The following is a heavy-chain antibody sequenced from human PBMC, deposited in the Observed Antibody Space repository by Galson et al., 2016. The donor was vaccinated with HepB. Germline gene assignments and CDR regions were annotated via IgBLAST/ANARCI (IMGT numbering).Heavy chain of an antibody. Sequence: SETLSLTCTVPGGSISSSSYYWGWIRQPPGRGLEWIGNIYYSGRTYYKPSLKSRVTISADTSKNQFSLKLSSVTAADTAIYYCARTLKLRDDYSKNYYYHGMDVWGKGTTVTVSS. D-gene: IGHD4-11*01. CDR2: IYYSGRT. CDR3: ARTLKLRDDYSKNYYYHGMDV. J-gene: IGHJ6*04. V-gene: IGHV4-39*01. CDR1: GGSISSSSYY.